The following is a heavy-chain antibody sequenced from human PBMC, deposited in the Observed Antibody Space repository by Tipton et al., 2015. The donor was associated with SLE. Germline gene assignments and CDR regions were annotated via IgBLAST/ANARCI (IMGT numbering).Heavy chain of an antibody. D-gene: IGHD5-18*01. Sequence: QLVQSGAEVKKPGASVKVSCKASGYTFTSYYMHWVRQAPGQGLEWMGIINPSGGSTSYAQKFQGRVTMTRDTSTSTVYMELSSLRSEDTAVYYCARGYGHSYGLLYYFDYWGQGTLVTVSS. V-gene: IGHV1-46*01. CDR1: GYTFTSYY. CDR3: ARGYGHSYGLLYYFDY. J-gene: IGHJ4*02. CDR2: INPSGGST.